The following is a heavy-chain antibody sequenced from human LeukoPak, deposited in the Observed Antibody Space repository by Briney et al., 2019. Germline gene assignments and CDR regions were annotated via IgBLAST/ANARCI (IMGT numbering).Heavy chain of an antibody. CDR3: ARDPGGWFDP. D-gene: IGHD3-10*01. CDR1: GASISGFY. CDR2: VYYNGKT. Sequence: PSETLSLTCTVSGASISGFYWTWIRQSPEKGLEWIGYVYYNGKTDYNPSLKSRVSISLDTSKSQFSLKLSSVTAADTAVYYCARDPGGWFDPWGQGALVTVSS. J-gene: IGHJ5*02. V-gene: IGHV4-4*08.